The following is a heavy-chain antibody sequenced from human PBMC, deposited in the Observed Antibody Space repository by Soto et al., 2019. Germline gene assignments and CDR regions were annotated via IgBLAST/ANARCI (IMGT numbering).Heavy chain of an antibody. Sequence: PXETLSLTCTVSGGSISSGDYYWSWIRQPPGKGLEWIGYIYYSGSTYYNPSLKSRVTISVDTSKNQFSLKLSSVTAADTAVYYCPSQQQLVRNFDYWGQGTLVTVSS. CDR3: PSQQQLVRNFDY. V-gene: IGHV4-30-4*01. D-gene: IGHD6-13*01. CDR2: IYYSGST. CDR1: GGSISSGDYY. J-gene: IGHJ4*02.